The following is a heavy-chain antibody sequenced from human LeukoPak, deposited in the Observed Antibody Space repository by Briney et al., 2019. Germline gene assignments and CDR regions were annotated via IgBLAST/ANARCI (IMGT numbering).Heavy chain of an antibody. J-gene: IGHJ1*01. CDR3: ARGYCSSTICFQYFHH. CDR2: IYYSGST. Sequence: PSETPSLTCTVSSDSISSSYWSWIRQPPGKGLEWIGYIYYSGSTNYNPSLKSRVAISVDTSKNQFSLKLNSVTAADTAVCYCARGYCSSTICFQYFHHWGQGTLVTVSS. D-gene: IGHD2-2*01. CDR1: SDSISSSY. V-gene: IGHV4-59*01.